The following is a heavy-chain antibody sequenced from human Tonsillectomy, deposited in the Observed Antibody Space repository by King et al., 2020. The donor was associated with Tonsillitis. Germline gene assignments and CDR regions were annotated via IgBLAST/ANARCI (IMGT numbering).Heavy chain of an antibody. V-gene: IGHV4-61*02. CDR1: DDSIRGGSSY. J-gene: IGHJ6*03. CDR3: AREVRVVVAGPYDFYYMDV. D-gene: IGHD6-19*01. Sequence: VQLQESGPGLVKPSQTLFLTCTVSDDSIRGGSSYWSWIRQPAGKGLEWIGRIYTSGSTNYNPSLKSRVTISVDTSKNQFSLKLTSVTAADTAVYYCAREVRVVVAGPYDFYYMDVWGKGTTVTVSS. CDR2: IYTSGST.